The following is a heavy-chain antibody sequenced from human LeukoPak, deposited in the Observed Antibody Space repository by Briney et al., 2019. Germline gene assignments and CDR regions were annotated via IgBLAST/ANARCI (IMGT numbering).Heavy chain of an antibody. V-gene: IGHV3-23*01. CDR1: GFTFSSYA. CDR2: ISGSGGST. J-gene: IGHJ3*02. Sequence: GGSLRLSCAASGFTFSSYAMSWVRQAPGKGLEWVSAISGSGGSTYYADSVKGRFTISRDNSKNTRYLQMSSLRAEDMAVYYCAKENTMIVLGAFDIWGQGTMVTVSS. CDR3: AKENTMIVLGAFDI. D-gene: IGHD3-22*01.